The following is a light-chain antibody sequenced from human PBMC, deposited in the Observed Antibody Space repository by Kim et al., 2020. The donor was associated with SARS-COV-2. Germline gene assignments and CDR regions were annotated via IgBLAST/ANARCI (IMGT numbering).Light chain of an antibody. CDR1: QSVSSSY. CDR2: GAS. CDR3: QQYGSSPLT. Sequence: EIVLTQSPGTLSLSPGERATLSCRASQSVSSSYLAWYQQKPGQAPRLLIYGASSRATGIPDRFSGSGSGTDFTLTISRLEPEDFEVYYCQQYGSSPLTFGGGTNLEIK. V-gene: IGKV3-20*01. J-gene: IGKJ4*01.